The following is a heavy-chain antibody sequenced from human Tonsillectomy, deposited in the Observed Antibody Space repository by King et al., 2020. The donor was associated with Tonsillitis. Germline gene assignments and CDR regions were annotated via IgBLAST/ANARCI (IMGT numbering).Heavy chain of an antibody. Sequence: QLQESGPGLVKPSETLSLTCSVSGGSISSYYWSWIRQPPGKGLEWIGYIFYSGNTNDNPSLKSRVTLSVDTSKNQFSLKLSSVTAADTAVYYCARELYAANHFDYWGQGTLVTVSS. CDR3: ARELYAANHFDY. J-gene: IGHJ4*02. V-gene: IGHV4-59*01. CDR2: IFYSGNT. CDR1: GGSISSYY. D-gene: IGHD2-8*01.